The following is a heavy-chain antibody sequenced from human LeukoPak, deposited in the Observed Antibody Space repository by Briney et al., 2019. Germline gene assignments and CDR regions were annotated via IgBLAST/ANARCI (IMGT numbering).Heavy chain of an antibody. D-gene: IGHD6-19*01. CDR1: GYTFTGYF. CDR3: ARGGSGWSVSAY. CDR2: INAISGDT. V-gene: IGHV1-2*02. Sequence: ASVKVSCKPSGYTFTGYFMHWVRQAPGQGLEWMGWINAISGDTNSAQKFRGRVTMTRDTSINTAYMELTRLTSDDTAVYYCARGGSGWSVSAYWGQGTRVTVSS. J-gene: IGHJ4*02.